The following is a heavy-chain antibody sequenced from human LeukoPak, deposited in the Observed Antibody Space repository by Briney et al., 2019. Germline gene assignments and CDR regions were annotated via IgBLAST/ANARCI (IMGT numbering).Heavy chain of an antibody. CDR2: ITASSTAI. CDR1: GFTFSSYG. Sequence: GGTLRLSCAASGFTFSSYGMSWVRQAPGKGLEWVSSITASSTAIYSADSVKGRFTISRDNAKNSLYLQMNSLRAEDTAVYYCAELGITMIGGVWGKGTTVTISS. D-gene: IGHD3-10*02. V-gene: IGHV3-21*01. CDR3: AELGITMIGGV. J-gene: IGHJ6*04.